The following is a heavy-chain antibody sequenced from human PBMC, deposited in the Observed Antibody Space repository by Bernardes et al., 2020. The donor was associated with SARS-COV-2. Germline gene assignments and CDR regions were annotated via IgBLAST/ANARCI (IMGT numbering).Heavy chain of an antibody. CDR3: ARVGNKGIASNYYYYKGLDV. J-gene: IGHJ6*02. Sequence: ASVKVSCKASGYRFTGYHVHWVRQAPGQGLEWMGWIDPNSGDTNYAQKFQGRVTMTRDTSISTADMELRSLRSDDTAVYYCARVGNKGIASNYYYYKGLDVWGQGTTVTVSS. V-gene: IGHV1-2*02. CDR2: IDPNSGDT. CDR1: GYRFTGYH. D-gene: IGHD2-15*01.